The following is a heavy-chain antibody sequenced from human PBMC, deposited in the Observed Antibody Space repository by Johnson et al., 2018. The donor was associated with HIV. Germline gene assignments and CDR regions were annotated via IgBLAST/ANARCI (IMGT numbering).Heavy chain of an antibody. J-gene: IGHJ3*02. CDR2: ISWNSGSI. Sequence: VQLVQSGGGLVRPGRSLRLSCAASGFTFDDYAMHWVRQAPGKGLEWVSGISWNSGSIGYADSVKGRFTISRDNAKNSLYLQMTSLRTEDTALYYCARTGRLFDAFDIWGQGTMVTVSS. V-gene: IGHV3-9*01. CDR1: GFTFDDYA. CDR3: ARTGRLFDAFDI. D-gene: IGHD2-21*01.